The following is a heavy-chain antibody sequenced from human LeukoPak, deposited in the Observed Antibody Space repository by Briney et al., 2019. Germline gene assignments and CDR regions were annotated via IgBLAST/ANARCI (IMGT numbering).Heavy chain of an antibody. CDR1: GFTFSSYG. CDR3: AKVLFPTVDQGEFDY. V-gene: IGHV3-30*18. J-gene: IGHJ4*02. D-gene: IGHD4-23*01. CDR2: ISYDGSNK. Sequence: GGSLRLSCAASGFTFSSYGMHWVRQAPGKGLEWVAVISYDGSNKYYADSVKGRFTISRDNSKNTLYLQMNSLRAEDTAVYYCAKVLFPTVDQGEFDYWGQGTLVTVSS.